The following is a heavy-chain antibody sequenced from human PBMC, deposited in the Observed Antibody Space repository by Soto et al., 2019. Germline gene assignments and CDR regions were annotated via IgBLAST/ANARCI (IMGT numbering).Heavy chain of an antibody. V-gene: IGHV1-69*12. Sequence: QVQLVQSGAEVKKPGSSVKVSCKASGGTFSSYAISWVRQAPGQGLEWMGGIIPIFGTANYAQKFQGRVTITADESTSTAYIELSSLRSEDTAVYYCASAYCGGDCYRNFATYFDYWGQGTLVTVSS. CDR3: ASAYCGGDCYRNFATYFDY. CDR2: IIPIFGTA. J-gene: IGHJ4*02. CDR1: GGTFSSYA. D-gene: IGHD2-21*02.